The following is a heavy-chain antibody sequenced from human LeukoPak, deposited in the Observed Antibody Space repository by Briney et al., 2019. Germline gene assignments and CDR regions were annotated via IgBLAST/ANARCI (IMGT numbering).Heavy chain of an antibody. CDR1: GGSISSYY. Sequence: SETLSLTCTVSGGSISSYYWSWIRQPPGKGLEWIGYIYYSGSTNYNPSLKSRVTISVDTSKNQFSLKLSSVTAADTAVYYCARHLVAVAGYYFDYWGQGTLVTVSS. J-gene: IGHJ4*02. V-gene: IGHV4-59*08. D-gene: IGHD6-19*01. CDR3: ARHLVAVAGYYFDY. CDR2: IYYSGST.